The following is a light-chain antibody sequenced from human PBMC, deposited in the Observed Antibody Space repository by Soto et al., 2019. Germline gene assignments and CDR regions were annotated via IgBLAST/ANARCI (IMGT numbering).Light chain of an antibody. CDR3: QQYGSSRWT. Sequence: IVMTQSPATLSLSPGGRATLSCRASRSVSSSYLAWYQQKPGQAPRLVIYGASSRATGIPDRFSGSGSGTDFTLTISRLEPEDFAVYYCQQYGSSRWTFGQGTKVDI. CDR1: RSVSSSY. J-gene: IGKJ1*01. CDR2: GAS. V-gene: IGKV3-20*01.